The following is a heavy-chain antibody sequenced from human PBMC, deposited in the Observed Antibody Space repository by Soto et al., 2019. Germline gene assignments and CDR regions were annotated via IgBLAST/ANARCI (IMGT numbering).Heavy chain of an antibody. D-gene: IGHD1-26*01. CDR3: TTVPWELHAFDI. Sequence: EVQLVESGGGLVKPGGSLRLSCAASGFTFSNAWMSWVRQAPGKGLEWVGRIKSKTDGGTTDYAAPVEGRFTISRDDSKNTLYLQMNSLKTEDTAVYYCTTVPWELHAFDIWGQGTMVTVSS. CDR2: IKSKTDGGTT. V-gene: IGHV3-15*01. J-gene: IGHJ3*02. CDR1: GFTFSNAW.